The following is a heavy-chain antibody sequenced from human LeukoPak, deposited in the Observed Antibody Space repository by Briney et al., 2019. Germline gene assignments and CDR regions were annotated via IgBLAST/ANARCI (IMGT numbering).Heavy chain of an antibody. CDR3: SYGANFYFDL. D-gene: IGHD1-1*01. CDR2: IKRKSEGGTT. J-gene: IGHJ2*01. V-gene: IGHV3-15*07. CDR1: GLTFTNVY. Sequence: PGGPLRLSCAASGLTFTNVYVNWVRQAPGKGPEWVGRIKRKSEGGTTDFAAPVKGRFTISRDDSKNTVYLQMNSLKSEDTAVYYCSYGANFYFDLWGRGALVTVSS.